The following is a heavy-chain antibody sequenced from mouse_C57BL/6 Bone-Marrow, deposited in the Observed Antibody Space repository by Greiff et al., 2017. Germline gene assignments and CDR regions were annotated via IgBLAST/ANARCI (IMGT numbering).Heavy chain of an antibody. Sequence: QVQLQQPGAELVKPGASVKLSCKASGYTFTSYWMHWVKQRPGRGLEWIGRIAPNSGGTKYNEKFKSKATLTVDKPTSTAYMQLSSLTSEDSAVYYCARFGGSSPWFAYWGQGTLVTVSA. D-gene: IGHD1-1*01. J-gene: IGHJ3*01. CDR2: IAPNSGGT. CDR1: GYTFTSYW. V-gene: IGHV1-72*01. CDR3: ARFGGSSPWFAY.